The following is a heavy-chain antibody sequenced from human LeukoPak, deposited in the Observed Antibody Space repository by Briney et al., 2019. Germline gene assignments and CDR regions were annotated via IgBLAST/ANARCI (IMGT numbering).Heavy chain of an antibody. CDR1: GFTFSSYS. J-gene: IGHJ4*02. Sequence: PGGSLRLSCAASGFTFSSYSMNWVRQAPGKGLEWVSSISSSSSYTYYADSVKGRFTISRDNAKNSLYLQMNSLRAEDTAVYYCARGRYCGGDCYYFDYWGQGTLVTVSS. V-gene: IGHV3-21*01. CDR2: ISSSSSYT. D-gene: IGHD2-21*02. CDR3: ARGRYCGGDCYYFDY.